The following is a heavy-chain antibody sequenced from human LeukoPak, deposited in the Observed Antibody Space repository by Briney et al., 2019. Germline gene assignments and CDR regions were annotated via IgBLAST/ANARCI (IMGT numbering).Heavy chain of an antibody. D-gene: IGHD5-12*01. V-gene: IGHV3-21*01. J-gene: IGHJ5*02. CDR1: GFTFSSYS. Sequence: GGSLRLSCAASGFTFSSYSMTWVRQAPGKGLEWVSSISSSSSYIYYADSVKGRFTISRDNAKNSLYLQMNSLRAEDTAVYYCARGRGGYNCCWFDPWGQGTLVTVSS. CDR2: ISSSSSYI. CDR3: ARGRGGYNCCWFDP.